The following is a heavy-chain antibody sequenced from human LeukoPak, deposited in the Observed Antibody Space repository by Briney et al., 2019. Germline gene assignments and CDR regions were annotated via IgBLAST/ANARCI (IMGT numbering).Heavy chain of an antibody. J-gene: IGHJ3*02. CDR3: ATGVYGAFDI. V-gene: IGHV3-21*01. CDR1: GFTFSSYS. D-gene: IGHD5/OR15-5a*01. CDR2: ISSSSSYI. Sequence: PGGSLRLSCAASGFTFSSYSMNWVRQAPGKGLEWVSSISSSSSYIYYVDSVKDRFTISSDNAKNSLSLQMNSLRAEDTAVYYCATGVYGAFDIWGQGTMVTVSS.